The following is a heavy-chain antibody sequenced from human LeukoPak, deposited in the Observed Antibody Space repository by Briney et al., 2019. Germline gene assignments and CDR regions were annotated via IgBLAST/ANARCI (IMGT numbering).Heavy chain of an antibody. Sequence: SQTLSLTCAISGDSVSTNSAAWNWIRQSPSSGLEWLGRTYYRSRWYNDYAVSVKSRITINPDTSKNQFSLQLNSVTPEDTAVYYCARDKGGSGYDHLDSWGQGTLVTVSS. CDR2: TYYRSRWYN. CDR1: GDSVSTNSAA. CDR3: ARDKGGSGYDHLDS. J-gene: IGHJ4*02. V-gene: IGHV6-1*01. D-gene: IGHD5-12*01.